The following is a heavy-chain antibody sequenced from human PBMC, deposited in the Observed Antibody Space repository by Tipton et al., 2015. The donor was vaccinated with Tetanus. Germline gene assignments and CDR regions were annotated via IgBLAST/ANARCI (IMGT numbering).Heavy chain of an antibody. CDR2: ISYSGSS. CDR1: GGSVSSGSYY. CDR3: ARIGWLQQNKPGFDI. D-gene: IGHD5-24*01. Sequence: LRLSCTVSGGSVSSGSYYWNWIRQPPGKGLEWIGYISYSGSSSFNPSLYGRVTMSVDKPKNQFSLKLTSATAADTAVYYCARIGWLQQNKPGFDIWGQGTMVTVSS. J-gene: IGHJ3*02. V-gene: IGHV4-61*01.